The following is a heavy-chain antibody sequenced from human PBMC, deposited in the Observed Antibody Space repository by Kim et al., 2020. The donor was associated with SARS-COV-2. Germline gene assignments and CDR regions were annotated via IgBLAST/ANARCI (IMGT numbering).Heavy chain of an antibody. CDR3: ARESYSIGHYGIDG. J-gene: IGHJ6*02. V-gene: IGHV3-53*01. CDR1: GFTVSSYY. CDR2: IYSCGRT. Sequence: GGSLRLSCAASGFTVSSYYMHWVRQAPGKGLEWVSVIYSCGRTYYADSVKGRFTISRDNSKNIVHLQMNSRRDDDTAVYYCARESYSIGHYGIDGRGQGT. D-gene: IGHD3-3*02.